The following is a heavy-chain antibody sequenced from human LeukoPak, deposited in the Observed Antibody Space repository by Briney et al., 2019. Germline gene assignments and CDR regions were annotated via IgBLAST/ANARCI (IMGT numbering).Heavy chain of an antibody. CDR1: GSSISSYY. CDR3: ARAEKQVALDAFDI. Sequence: SETLFLTCTVSGSSISSYYWSWIRQSAGKGLDRLGRINTSANTNYNPSLKRRVTMSLDTSKNHLSLKLRSVTAADTAVYYCARAEKQVALDAFDIWGQGTMVTVSS. J-gene: IGHJ3*02. CDR2: INTSANT. V-gene: IGHV4-4*07.